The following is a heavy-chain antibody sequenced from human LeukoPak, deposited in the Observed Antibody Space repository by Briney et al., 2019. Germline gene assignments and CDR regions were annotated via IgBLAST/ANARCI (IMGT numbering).Heavy chain of an antibody. CDR2: IDDSTTRT. D-gene: IGHD3-22*01. V-gene: IGHV3-23*01. J-gene: IGHJ3*02. CDR3: ARAQPYYYDSSGYPVGAFDI. Sequence: GGSLRLSCAASGFTLSTYAMSWVRQAPGKGLEWVSAIDDSTTRTFYADSVKGRFTISRDNSKNTMFLQMNSLRAEDTAVYYCARAQPYYYDSSGYPVGAFDIWGQGTMVTVSS. CDR1: GFTLSTYA.